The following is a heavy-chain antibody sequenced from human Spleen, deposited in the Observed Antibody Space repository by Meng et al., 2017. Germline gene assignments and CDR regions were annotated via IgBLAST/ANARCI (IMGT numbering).Heavy chain of an antibody. Sequence: EVQLVESGGDLVQPGGSLRLSCAASGFTFSSYAMNWVRQAPGKGLEWVSVITGSGGSTNYADSVKGRFTIFRDNSKNTLYLQMNSLRAEDTAVYYCANSGDYYGSDWGQGTLVTVSS. CDR3: ANSGDYYGSD. CDR2: ITGSGGST. CDR1: GFTFSSYA. J-gene: IGHJ4*02. V-gene: IGHV3-23*04. D-gene: IGHD3-10*01.